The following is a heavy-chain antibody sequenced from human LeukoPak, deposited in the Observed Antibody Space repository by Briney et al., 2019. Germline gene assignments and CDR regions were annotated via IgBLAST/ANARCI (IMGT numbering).Heavy chain of an antibody. Sequence: SETPSLTCTVSGGSINSSSYYWGWVRQPPGKGLEWIGSMYYRGSTYYNPSLKSRVTISVDTSKNQFSLKLSSVTAADTAVYYCARDAGHQLSRRNYYAMDVWGQGTTVTVSS. V-gene: IGHV4-39*07. D-gene: IGHD1-1*01. CDR2: MYYRGST. CDR3: ARDAGHQLSRRNYYAMDV. J-gene: IGHJ6*02. CDR1: GGSINSSSYY.